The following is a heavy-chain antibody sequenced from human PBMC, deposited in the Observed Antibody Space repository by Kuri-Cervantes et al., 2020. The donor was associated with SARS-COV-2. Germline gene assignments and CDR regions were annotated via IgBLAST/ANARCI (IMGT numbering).Heavy chain of an antibody. Sequence: GESLKISCAASGFTFSSYAIHWVRQAPGKGLEWVAVISYDGSNKYYADSVKGRFTISRDNSKNTLYLQMNSLRAEDTAVYYCARDCAAGIFDYWGQGTLVTVSS. CDR1: GFTFSSYA. J-gene: IGHJ4*02. D-gene: IGHD1-1*01. CDR2: ISYDGSNK. CDR3: ARDCAAGIFDY. V-gene: IGHV3-30-3*01.